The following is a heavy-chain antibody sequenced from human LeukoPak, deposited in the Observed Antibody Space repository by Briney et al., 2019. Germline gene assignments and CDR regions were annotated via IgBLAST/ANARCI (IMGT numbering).Heavy chain of an antibody. CDR2: INPNSGST. CDR1: GYTFTGYY. Sequence: ASVKVSCKASGYTFTGYYMHWVRQAPGQGLEWMGWINPNSGSTNYAQKFQGRVTMTRDTSISTAYMELSRLRSDDTAVYYCARSEAGYSSGWHWFDPWGQGTLVTVSS. CDR3: ARSEAGYSSGWHWFDP. V-gene: IGHV1-2*02. J-gene: IGHJ5*02. D-gene: IGHD6-19*01.